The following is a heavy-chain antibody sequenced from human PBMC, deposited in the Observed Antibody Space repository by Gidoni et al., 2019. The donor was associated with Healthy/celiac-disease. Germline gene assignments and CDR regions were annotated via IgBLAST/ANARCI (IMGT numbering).Heavy chain of an antibody. CDR1: GSTFSGSA. CDR2: IRSKANSYAT. D-gene: IGHD6-19*01. V-gene: IGHV3-73*01. CDR3: TTISSGWYYEAY. J-gene: IGHJ4*02. Sequence: EVQLVESGGGLVQPGGSLKLSCGASGSTFSGSAMHWVRQASGKGLEWVGRIRSKANSYATAYAASVKGRFTISRDDSKNTAYLQMNSLKTEDTAVYYCTTISSGWYYEAYWGQGTLVTVSS.